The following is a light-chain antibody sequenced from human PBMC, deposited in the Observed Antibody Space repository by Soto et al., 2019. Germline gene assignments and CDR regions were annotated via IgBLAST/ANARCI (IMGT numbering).Light chain of an antibody. CDR1: SSDVGGYNY. CDR3: CSYAGSYTSF. Sequence: QSALTQPRSVSGSPGQSVTISCTGTSSDVGGYNYVSWYQQHPGKAPKLTIYDVSKRPSGVPDRFSGSKSGNTASLTISGLQAEDEADYYCCSYAGSYTSFFGTGTKVTVL. CDR2: DVS. V-gene: IGLV2-11*01. J-gene: IGLJ1*01.